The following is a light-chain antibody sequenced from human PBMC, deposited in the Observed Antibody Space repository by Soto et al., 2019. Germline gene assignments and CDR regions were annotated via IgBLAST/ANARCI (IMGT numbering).Light chain of an antibody. CDR2: DNN. CDR1: HSNSGNNY. CDR3: ATWDSSLIAGI. V-gene: IGLV1-51*01. Sequence: QSVLTQPPSVSAAPGQKVTISCSGNHSNSGNNYVSWYQHLPGTAPKLLIYDNNKRPSGIPDRFSGTKSGTSATLGIAGLQTGDEADYYCATWDSSLIAGIFGGGTKVTVL. J-gene: IGLJ2*01.